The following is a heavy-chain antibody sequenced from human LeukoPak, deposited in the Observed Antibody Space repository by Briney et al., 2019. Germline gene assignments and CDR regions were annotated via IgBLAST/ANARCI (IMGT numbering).Heavy chain of an antibody. D-gene: IGHD1-26*01. Sequence: SETLSLTCTVSGGSISSGSYYWSWIRQPAGKGLEWIGRIYSSGSTNYNPSLKSRVTISLDTSKNQFSLKLSSVTAADTAVYYCASLRERSYYARGFDYWGQGTLVTVSS. CDR2: IYSSGST. CDR1: GGSISSGSYY. J-gene: IGHJ4*02. V-gene: IGHV4-61*02. CDR3: ASLRERSYYARGFDY.